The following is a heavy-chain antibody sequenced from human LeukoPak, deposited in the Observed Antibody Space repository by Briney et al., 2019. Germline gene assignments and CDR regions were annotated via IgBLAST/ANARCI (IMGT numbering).Heavy chain of an antibody. V-gene: IGHV4-30-2*01. D-gene: IGHD5-12*01. CDR1: GGSISSSGYS. J-gene: IGHJ3*02. CDR3: ARDRDGYNLGAFDI. CDR2: IYHSGST. Sequence: SQTLSLTCAVSGGSISSSGYSWSWIRQPPGKGLEWIGYIYHSGSTYYNPSLKSRVTISVDRSKNQLSLKLSSVTAADTAVYYCARDRDGYNLGAFDIWGQGTMVTVSS.